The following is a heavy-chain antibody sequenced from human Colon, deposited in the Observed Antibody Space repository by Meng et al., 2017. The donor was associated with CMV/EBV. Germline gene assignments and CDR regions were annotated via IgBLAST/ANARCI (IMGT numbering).Heavy chain of an antibody. D-gene: IGHD5/OR15-5a*01. CDR3: AKGQGIIYD. J-gene: IGHJ4*02. V-gene: IGHV3-7*01. CDR2: INRDGSEK. CDR1: GFNFNFYW. Sequence: GESLKISCEVSGFNFNFYWMSWVRQAPGKGLEWVANINRDGSEKNYADSVKGRFTVSRDNVKNSLYLQMNTLRVEDMAVYYCAKGQGIIYDWGQGTLVTVSS.